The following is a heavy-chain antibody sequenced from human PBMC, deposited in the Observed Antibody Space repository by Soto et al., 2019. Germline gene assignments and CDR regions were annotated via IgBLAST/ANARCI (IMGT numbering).Heavy chain of an antibody. D-gene: IGHD1-26*01. CDR3: ARREIQGPIGY. CDR1: GGSISSYY. CDR2: IYYSGST. J-gene: IGHJ4*02. Sequence: SETLSLTCTVSGGSISSYYWSWIRQPPGKGLEWIGYIYYSGSTNYNPSLKSRVTISVDTSKNQFSLKLTSVTAVDTAVYYSARREIQGPIGYWGQGTLVTVCS. V-gene: IGHV4-59*12.